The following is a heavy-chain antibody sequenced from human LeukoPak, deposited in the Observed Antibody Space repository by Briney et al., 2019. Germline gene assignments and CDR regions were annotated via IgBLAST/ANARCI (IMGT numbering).Heavy chain of an antibody. CDR3: AKNSGLHDL. J-gene: IGHJ4*02. D-gene: IGHD5-12*01. CDR2: INLAGSET. Sequence: GGSLRLSCAASGFNFAGFWMTWIRQAPGRGPEWVANINLAGSETYYLDSVKGRFTISRDNAKNSQYLQMDSLRAEDTALYYCAKNSGLHDLWGQGTLVTVSS. V-gene: IGHV3-7*01. CDR1: GFNFAGFW.